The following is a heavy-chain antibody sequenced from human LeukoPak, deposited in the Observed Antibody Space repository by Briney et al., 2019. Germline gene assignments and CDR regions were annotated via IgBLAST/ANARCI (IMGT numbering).Heavy chain of an antibody. J-gene: IGHJ3*02. CDR1: GYSLSEIS. D-gene: IGHD2-15*01. CDR3: ASGNEVTLDGFAI. Sequence: VSVKVSCKVSGYSLSEISVHWIRQVPGRGLEWMGSFETEDGEPLYAQKFQGRVTMTEDTSTDTAYMELSSLRSEDTAMYYCASGNEVTLDGFAIWGQGTMVTVSS. CDR2: FETEDGEP. V-gene: IGHV1-24*01.